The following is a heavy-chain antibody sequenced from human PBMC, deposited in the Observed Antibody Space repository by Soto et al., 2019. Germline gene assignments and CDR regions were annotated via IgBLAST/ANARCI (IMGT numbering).Heavy chain of an antibody. D-gene: IGHD1-26*01. V-gene: IGHV3-23*01. CDR2: LTGGGGIT. CDR1: GFTFSSYD. J-gene: IGHJ4*02. Sequence: EVQLLESGGNLVQPGGSLRLSCVASGFTFSSYDMSWVRQAPGRGLEWVSGLTGGGGITYYADSVRGRFTISRDNSKSTLYLQRNSQRGEVTAIYYGASQSFSDKHYGGQGTLVTVSS. CDR3: ASQSFSDKHY.